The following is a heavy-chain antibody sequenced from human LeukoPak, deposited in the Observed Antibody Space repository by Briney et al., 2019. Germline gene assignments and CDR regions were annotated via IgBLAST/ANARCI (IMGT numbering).Heavy chain of an antibody. CDR3: ARRMTTVVNRSFDP. D-gene: IGHD4-23*01. Sequence: SETLSLTCAVYGGSFSGYYWSWIRQPPGKGLEWIGEINHSGSTNYNPSLKSRVTISVDTSKNQFSLKLSSVTAADTAVYYCARRMTTVVNRSFDPWGQGTLVTVSS. CDR1: GGSFSGYY. V-gene: IGHV4-34*01. J-gene: IGHJ5*02. CDR2: INHSGST.